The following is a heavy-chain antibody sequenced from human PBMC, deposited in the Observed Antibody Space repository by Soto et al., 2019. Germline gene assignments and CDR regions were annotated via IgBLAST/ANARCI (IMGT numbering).Heavy chain of an antibody. CDR1: GFTFSSNS. V-gene: IGHV3-48*01. J-gene: IGHJ6*02. D-gene: IGHD2-2*02. Sequence: GVPLRLSCSASGFTFSSNSMNWVRPAPGKGLEWVSYISNDGSSRYYTESVKGRFTISRDKAKNSLYLQMNSLRAEDTAVYYCARAGGYIRTFTHTTAYDMDVWGQGTTVTVSS. CDR2: ISNDGSSR. CDR3: ARAGGYIRTFTHTTAYDMDV.